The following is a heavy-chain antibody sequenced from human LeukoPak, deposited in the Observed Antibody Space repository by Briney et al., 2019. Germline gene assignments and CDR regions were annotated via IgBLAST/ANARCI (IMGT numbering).Heavy chain of an antibody. CDR2: IIPILGIA. CDR1: GGTFSSYA. Sequence: ASVKVSCKASGGTFSSYAISWVRQAPGQGLEWMGRIIPILGIANYAQKFQGRVTITADKSTSTAYMELSSLRSEDTAVYYCARDGEVRGVIPFDYWGQGTLVTVSS. V-gene: IGHV1-69*04. D-gene: IGHD3-10*01. J-gene: IGHJ4*02. CDR3: ARDGEVRGVIPFDY.